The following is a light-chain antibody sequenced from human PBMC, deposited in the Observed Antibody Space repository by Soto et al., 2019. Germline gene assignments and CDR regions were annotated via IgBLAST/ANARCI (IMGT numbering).Light chain of an antibody. Sequence: QSVLTQPPSASGTPGPRVTISCSESSFSIGSNYIYWYQQLPGTAPKLLIYRDSQRPSGVPDRFSGSKSGTSASLAISGLRSEEEADYYCAAWDDSLRGWVFGGGTKLTVL. CDR2: RDS. V-gene: IGLV1-47*01. CDR1: SFSIGSNY. CDR3: AAWDDSLRGWV. J-gene: IGLJ3*02.